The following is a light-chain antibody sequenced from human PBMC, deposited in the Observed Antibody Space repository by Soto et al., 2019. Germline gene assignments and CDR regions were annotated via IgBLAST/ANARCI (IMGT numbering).Light chain of an antibody. CDR3: QSYDNSLSGSRV. Sequence: QSVLTQPPSVSGAPGQRVTISCTGSSSNMGAGHDVHWYQQLPGTAPKLLIYGNSNRPSGVPDRFSGSKSGTSASLAITGLQAEDEADYYCQSYDNSLSGSRVFGTGTKVTVL. CDR1: SSNMGAGHD. J-gene: IGLJ1*01. V-gene: IGLV1-40*01. CDR2: GNS.